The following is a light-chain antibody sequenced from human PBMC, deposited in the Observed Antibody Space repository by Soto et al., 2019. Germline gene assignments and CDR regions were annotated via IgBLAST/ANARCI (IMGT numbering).Light chain of an antibody. V-gene: IGKV3-20*01. CDR2: GAS. CDR3: QQYGSSPPYT. J-gene: IGKJ2*01. CDR1: QSVSSSY. Sequence: EIVLTQSPGILSLSPGERATLSYRASQSVSSSYLAWYQQKPGQAPRLLIYGASNRATGIPDRFSASGSKTNFTLTISRLEPEDFAVYYCQQYGSSPPYTFGQGPSWRSN.